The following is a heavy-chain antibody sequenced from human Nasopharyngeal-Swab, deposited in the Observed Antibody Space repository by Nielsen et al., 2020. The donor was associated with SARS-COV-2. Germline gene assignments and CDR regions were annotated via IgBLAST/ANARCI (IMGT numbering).Heavy chain of an antibody. J-gene: IGHJ6*02. CDR3: ARDGESLGDYYYGMDV. Sequence: GESLKISCAASGFTFSSYSMNWVRQAPGKGLEWVSYISSYSDTIYYADSVKGRFTISRDNAKNSVYLQMNSLRAEDTAVYYCARDGESLGDYYYGMDVWGRGTTVTVSS. D-gene: IGHD3-3*01. CDR2: ISSYSDTI. CDR1: GFTFSSYS. V-gene: IGHV3-48*04.